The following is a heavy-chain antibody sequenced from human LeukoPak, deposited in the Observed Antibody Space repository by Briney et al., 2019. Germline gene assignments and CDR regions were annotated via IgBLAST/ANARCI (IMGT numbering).Heavy chain of an antibody. V-gene: IGHV1-18*01. CDR3: ARGPYCSGGTCYSQYFDY. J-gene: IGHJ4*02. D-gene: IGHD2-15*01. CDR1: GYTLISYG. Sequence: ASVKVSCKASGYTLISYGVSWVRQAPGQGLEWMGWIRAYNGNTNYAQKLQGRVTMTTDTSTTTAYMDLRSLRSDDTAVYYCARGPYCSGGTCYSQYFDYWGQGTLVTVSS. CDR2: IRAYNGNT.